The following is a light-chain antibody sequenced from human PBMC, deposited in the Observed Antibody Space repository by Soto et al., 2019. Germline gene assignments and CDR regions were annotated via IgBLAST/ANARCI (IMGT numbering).Light chain of an antibody. J-gene: IGLJ1*01. V-gene: IGLV2-11*01. CDR1: SSDVGDYNS. CDR2: DVT. Sequence: QSALTQPRSVSESPGQSVTISCTGTSSDVGDYNSVSWYQQHPGKAPKLLLFDVTTRPSGVPDRFSGSKSANTASLTISGLQPEDEADYYCCSYVGSYTYVFGTGTKVTVL. CDR3: CSYVGSYTYV.